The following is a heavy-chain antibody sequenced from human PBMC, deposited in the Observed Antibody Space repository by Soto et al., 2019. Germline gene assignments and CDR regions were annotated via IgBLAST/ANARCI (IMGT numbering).Heavy chain of an antibody. Sequence: GGSLRLSCAASGFTFSSYAMSWVRQAPGKGLEWVSAISGSGGSTFYADSVKGRFTISRDNSKSTVYLQMNSLRAEDTAIYYCAKDTYYYDSSGYYVFDYWGQGALVTVSS. J-gene: IGHJ4*02. D-gene: IGHD3-22*01. CDR3: AKDTYYYDSSGYYVFDY. V-gene: IGHV3-23*01. CDR2: ISGSGGST. CDR1: GFTFSSYA.